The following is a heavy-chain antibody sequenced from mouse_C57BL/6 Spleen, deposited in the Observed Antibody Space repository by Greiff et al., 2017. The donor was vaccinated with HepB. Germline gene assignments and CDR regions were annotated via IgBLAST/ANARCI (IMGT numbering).Heavy chain of an antibody. CDR3: ARKGEIYYYGSSYWFAY. D-gene: IGHD1-1*01. Sequence: EVQLQQSGPELVKPGASVKISCKASGYTFTDYYMNWVKQSHGKSLEWIGDINPNNGGTSYNQKFKGKATLTVDKSSSTAYMELRSLTSEDSAVYYCARKGEIYYYGSSYWFAYWGQGTLVTVSA. CDR2: INPNNGGT. J-gene: IGHJ3*01. CDR1: GYTFTDYY. V-gene: IGHV1-26*01.